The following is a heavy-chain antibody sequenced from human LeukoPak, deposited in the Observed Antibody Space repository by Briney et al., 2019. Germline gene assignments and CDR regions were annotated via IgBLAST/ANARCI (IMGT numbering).Heavy chain of an antibody. CDR1: GGSISSYY. V-gene: IGHV4-59*01. Sequence: SETLSLTCTVSGGSISSYYWSWIRQPPGKGLEGMGYIYYSGSTNYNPSLKSRVTISVDTSKNQFSLKLSSVTAADTAVYYCARGRYGDYWYFDLWGRGTLVTVSS. CDR2: IYYSGST. J-gene: IGHJ2*01. D-gene: IGHD4-17*01. CDR3: ARGRYGDYWYFDL.